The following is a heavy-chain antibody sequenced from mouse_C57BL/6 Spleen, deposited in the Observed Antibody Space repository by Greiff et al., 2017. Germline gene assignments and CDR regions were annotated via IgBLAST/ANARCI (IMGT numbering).Heavy chain of an antibody. CDR1: GYAFSSYW. V-gene: IGHV1-80*01. CDR2: IYPGDGDT. Sequence: VQLQQSGAELVKPGASVKISCKASGYAFSSYWLNWVKQRPGKGLEWIGQIYPGDGDTNYNGKFKGKATLTADKSSSTAYMQLSSLTSEDSAVYFCARKGITTVVAKDYAMDYWGQGTSVTVSS. J-gene: IGHJ4*01. CDR3: ARKGITTVVAKDYAMDY. D-gene: IGHD1-1*01.